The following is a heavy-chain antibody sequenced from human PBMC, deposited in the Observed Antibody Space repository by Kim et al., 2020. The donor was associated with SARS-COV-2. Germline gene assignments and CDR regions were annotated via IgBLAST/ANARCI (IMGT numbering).Heavy chain of an antibody. CDR3: ARGAFCTNTTCAMGWFDP. Sequence: GESLKISCEGSGYNFTNYWIGWVRQLPGKGLEWMGITYPGDSGSRYSPPFEGQVTISADRSINTAYLQWRSLKASDSAMYYCARGAFCTNTTCAMGWFDPWGQGTLVTVSS. CDR1: GYNFTNYW. CDR2: TYPGDSGS. J-gene: IGHJ5*02. D-gene: IGHD3-16*01. V-gene: IGHV5-51*01.